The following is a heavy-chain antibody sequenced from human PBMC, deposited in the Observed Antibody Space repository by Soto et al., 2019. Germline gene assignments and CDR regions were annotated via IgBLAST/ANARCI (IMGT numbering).Heavy chain of an antibody. Sequence: GGSLRLSCAASGFTFSSYSMNWVRQAPGKGLEWVSSISSSSSYIYYADSVKGRFTISRDNAKNSLYLQKNSLRAEDTAVYYCARARAPYVTDAFDIWGQGTMVTVSS. J-gene: IGHJ3*02. CDR2: ISSSSSYI. D-gene: IGHD3-10*02. CDR1: GFTFSSYS. CDR3: ARARAPYVTDAFDI. V-gene: IGHV3-21*01.